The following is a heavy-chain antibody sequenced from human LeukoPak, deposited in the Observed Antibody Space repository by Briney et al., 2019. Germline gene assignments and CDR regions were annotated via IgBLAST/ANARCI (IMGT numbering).Heavy chain of an antibody. D-gene: IGHD3/OR15-3a*01. CDR1: GFTFSSYS. CDR3: ARVGTGNDAFDI. J-gene: IGHJ3*02. Sequence: GGSLRLSCAASGFTFSSYSMNWVRQAPGKGLEGVSSINSSSSYIYYADSVKGRFTISRDNAKNSLYLQMNSLRAEDTAVYYCARVGTGNDAFDIWGQGTMVTVSS. V-gene: IGHV3-21*01. CDR2: INSSSSYI.